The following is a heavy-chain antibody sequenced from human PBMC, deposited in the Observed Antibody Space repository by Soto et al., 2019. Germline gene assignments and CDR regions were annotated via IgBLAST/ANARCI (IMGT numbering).Heavy chain of an antibody. CDR1: GFTFSSYA. Sequence: QVQLVESGGGVVQPGRSLRLSCAASGFTFSSYAMHWVRQAPGKGLEWVAVISYDGSNKYYADSVKGRFTISRDNSKNTLYLQMNSLRAEDTAVYYCARDRAYYDILTGYYYYYYGMDVWGQGTTVTVSS. CDR2: ISYDGSNK. V-gene: IGHV3-30-3*01. D-gene: IGHD3-9*01. CDR3: ARDRAYYDILTGYYYYYYGMDV. J-gene: IGHJ6*02.